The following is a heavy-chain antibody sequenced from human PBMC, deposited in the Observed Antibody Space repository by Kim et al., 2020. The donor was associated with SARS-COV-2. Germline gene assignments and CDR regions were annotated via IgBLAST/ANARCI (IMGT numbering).Heavy chain of an antibody. CDR2: TVPLFRRT. CDR3: VRDSPPPHYGDYTVSDL. D-gene: IGHD4-17*01. V-gene: IGHV1-69*13. Sequence: SVKVSCKVSGGNFDNYGFTWLRQAPGQGLEWMGGTVPLFRRTAYAQSLKNRVTIVADESTTTVYMELSSLRSDDTAKYFCVRDSPPPHYGDYTVSDLWGQGTLVFVSS. CDR1: GGNFDNYG. J-gene: IGHJ3*01.